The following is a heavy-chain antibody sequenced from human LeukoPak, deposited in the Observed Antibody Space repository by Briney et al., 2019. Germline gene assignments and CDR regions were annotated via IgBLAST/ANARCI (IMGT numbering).Heavy chain of an antibody. CDR3: AKECDYSPGHKFDL. Sequence: PGGSLRLSCAASGLTFSSYDMSWVRQAPGKRLEWVSAISGSGGSTYYADSVKGRFTISRDNSKNTLYLQMNSLRAEDTAVYYCAKECDYSPGHKFDLWGQGTLVTVSS. CDR2: ISGSGGST. D-gene: IGHD3-10*01. J-gene: IGHJ4*02. V-gene: IGHV3-23*01. CDR1: GLTFSSYD.